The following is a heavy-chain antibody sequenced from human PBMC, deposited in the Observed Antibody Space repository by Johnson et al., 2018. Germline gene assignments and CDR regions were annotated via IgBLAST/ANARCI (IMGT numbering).Heavy chain of an antibody. CDR2: IHSSGSS. D-gene: IGHD3-3*01. J-gene: IGHJ3*01. CDR3: ARYFCPWDKCSGFDL. Sequence: QVQLVESGPGLVKPSETLSLTCIVSGGSISGYYWSWIRQPPGKGLEWIAYIHSSGSSNYNPSLRIRGSISVDTSKNQFSMTLSPATAADTAVSYCARYFCPWDKCSGFDLWGQGTMVTVAS. CDR1: GGSISGYY. V-gene: IGHV4-59*01.